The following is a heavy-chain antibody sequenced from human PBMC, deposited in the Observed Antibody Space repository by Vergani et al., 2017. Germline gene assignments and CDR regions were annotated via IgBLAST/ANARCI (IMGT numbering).Heavy chain of an antibody. CDR1: GGTFSSYT. V-gene: IGHV1-69*08. CDR3: ARDRNHVDTAMLNFFGALDI. Sequence: QVQLVQSGAEVKKPGSSVKVSCKASGGTFSSYTISWVRQAPGQGLEWMGRIIPILGIANYAQKFQGRVMITADKSTSTAYMELSSLKSEDTAVYYCARDRNHVDTAMLNFFGALDIWGQGRMVTVSS. D-gene: IGHD5-18*01. CDR2: IIPILGIA. J-gene: IGHJ3*02.